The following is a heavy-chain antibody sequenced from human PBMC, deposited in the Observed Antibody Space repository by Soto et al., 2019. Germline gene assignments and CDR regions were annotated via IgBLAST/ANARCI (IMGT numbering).Heavy chain of an antibody. D-gene: IGHD3-10*01. J-gene: IGHJ5*02. Sequence: VGSLRLSCAAYGFTFYHRSMTWVRQAPGRGLEWVSSISESGAVTYYADSVKGRFTISRDNSKNTLYLQMNTLRAEDTAIYYCAPGSSGAGGEDLWGQGTLVTVSS. CDR3: APGSSGAGGEDL. V-gene: IGHV3-23*01. CDR2: ISESGAVT. CDR1: GFTFYHRS.